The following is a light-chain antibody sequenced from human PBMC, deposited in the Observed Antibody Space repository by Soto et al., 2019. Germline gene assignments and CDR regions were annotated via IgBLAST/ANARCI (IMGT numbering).Light chain of an antibody. CDR1: QSVSSN. V-gene: IGKV3-15*01. Sequence: EIVMTQSPATLSVSPGERDTLSCRASQSVSSNLAWYQQKPGQAPRLLIYGASTRATGIPARFSGSGSGTEFTLIIISLQSEDFAFYYCKQYNNWPRTFGQGTKVDIK. CDR3: KQYNNWPRT. J-gene: IGKJ1*01. CDR2: GAS.